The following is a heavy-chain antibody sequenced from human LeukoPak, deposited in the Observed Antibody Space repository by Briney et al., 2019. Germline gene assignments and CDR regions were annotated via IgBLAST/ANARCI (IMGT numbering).Heavy chain of an antibody. D-gene: IGHD5-12*01. Sequence: QPGGSLRLSCAASGFTFSSYEMNWVRQAPGKGLEWVSYISSSGSTIYYADSVKGRFTISRDNAKNSLYLQMNGLRAEDTAVYYCAKDRGYSGYDTFDYWGQGTLVTVSS. CDR1: GFTFSSYE. J-gene: IGHJ4*02. CDR3: AKDRGYSGYDTFDY. CDR2: ISSSGSTI. V-gene: IGHV3-48*03.